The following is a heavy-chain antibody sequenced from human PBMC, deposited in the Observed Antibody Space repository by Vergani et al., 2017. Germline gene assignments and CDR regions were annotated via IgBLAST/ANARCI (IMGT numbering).Heavy chain of an antibody. CDR1: GFTFSSYA. J-gene: IGHJ4*02. V-gene: IGHV3-64D*06. CDR3: VKDRDRGYFDY. CDR2: ISSNGGST. Sequence: EVQLVESGGGLVQPGGSLRLSCSASGFTFSSYATHWVRQAPGKGLEYVSAISSNGGSTYYADSVKGRFTISRDNSKNTLYLQMSSLRAEDTAVYYCVKDRDRGYFDYWGQGTLVTVSS. D-gene: IGHD3-10*01.